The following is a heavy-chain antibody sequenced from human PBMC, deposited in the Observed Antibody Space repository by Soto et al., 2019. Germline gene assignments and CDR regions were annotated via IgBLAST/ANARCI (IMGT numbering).Heavy chain of an antibody. CDR1: GGSISSSSYY. CDR2: IYYSGST. D-gene: IGHD6-19*01. CDR3: ASLKSSGWFKYYFDY. V-gene: IGHV4-39*01. Sequence: SETLALTFTVSGGSISSSSYYWGWIRQPPGKGLEWIGSIYYSGSTYYNPSLKSRVTISVDTSKNQFSLKLSSVTAADTAVYYCASLKSSGWFKYYFDYWGQGTLVTVSS. J-gene: IGHJ4*02.